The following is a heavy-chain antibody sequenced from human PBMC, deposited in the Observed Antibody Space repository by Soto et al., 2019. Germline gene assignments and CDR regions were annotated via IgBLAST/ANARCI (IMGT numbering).Heavy chain of an antibody. D-gene: IGHD6-13*01. CDR2: IRYGGSSI. J-gene: IGHJ5*02. Sequence: GGSLRLSCAASGIIFNGFGMHWVRQAPGKGLEWVSVIRYGGSSIYYADSVKGRFAISRDNSKNTLYLQMNSLRAEDTAVYYCAKVTAAAGTWGQGTLVTVSS. CDR1: GIIFNGFG. CDR3: AKVTAAAGT. V-gene: IGHV3-30*02.